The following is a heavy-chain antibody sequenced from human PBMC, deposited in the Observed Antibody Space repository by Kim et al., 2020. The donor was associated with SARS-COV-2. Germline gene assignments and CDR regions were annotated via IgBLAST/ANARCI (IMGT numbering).Heavy chain of an antibody. J-gene: IGHJ5*02. Sequence: ASVKVSCKASGYTFTSYAMNWVRQAPGQGLEWMGWINTNTGNPTYAQGFTGRFVFSLDTSVSTAYLQISSLKAEDTAVYYCAREVSGFGEWMNWFDPWGQGTLVTVFS. V-gene: IGHV7-4-1*02. D-gene: IGHD3-10*01. CDR1: GYTFTSYA. CDR3: AREVSGFGEWMNWFDP. CDR2: INTNTGNP.